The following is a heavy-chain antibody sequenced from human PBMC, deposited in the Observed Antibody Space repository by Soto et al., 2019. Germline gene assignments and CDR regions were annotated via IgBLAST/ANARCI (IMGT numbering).Heavy chain of an antibody. CDR2: ISYDGSNK. V-gene: IGHV3-30-3*01. Sequence: GGSLRLSCAASGFTFSSYAMHWVRQAPGKGLEWVAVISYDGSNKYYADSVKGRFTISRDNSKNTLYLQMNSPRAEDTAVYYCASDTAMVYYYYGMDVWGQGTTVTVSS. CDR1: GFTFSSYA. D-gene: IGHD5-18*01. CDR3: ASDTAMVYYYYGMDV. J-gene: IGHJ6*02.